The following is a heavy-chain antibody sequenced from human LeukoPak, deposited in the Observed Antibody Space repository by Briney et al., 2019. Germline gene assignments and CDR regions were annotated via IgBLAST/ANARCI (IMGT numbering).Heavy chain of an antibody. CDR3: AGDYYDSSGYQYSGYFDY. D-gene: IGHD3-22*01. CDR1: GFTVSSNY. Sequence: PGGSLRLSCAASGFTVSSNYMSWVRQAPGKGLEWVSVIYSGGSTYYADSVKGRFTISRDNSKNTLYLQMNSLRAEDTAVYYCAGDYYDSSGYQYSGYFDYWGQGTLVTVSS. J-gene: IGHJ4*02. V-gene: IGHV3-53*01. CDR2: IYSGGST.